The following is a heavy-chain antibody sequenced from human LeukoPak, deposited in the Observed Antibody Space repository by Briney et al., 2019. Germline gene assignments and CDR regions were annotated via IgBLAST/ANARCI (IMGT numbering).Heavy chain of an antibody. CDR1: GGSISSSSYY. CDR3: ASEYSSSWYVAY. J-gene: IGHJ4*02. D-gene: IGHD6-13*01. V-gene: IGHV4-39*01. Sequence: KPSETLSLTCTVSGGSISSSSYYWGWIRQPPGKGLVWIGSIYYSGSTYYNPSLKSRVTISVDTSKNQFSLKLSSVTAADTAVYYCASEYSSSWYVAYWGQGTLVTVSS. CDR2: IYYSGST.